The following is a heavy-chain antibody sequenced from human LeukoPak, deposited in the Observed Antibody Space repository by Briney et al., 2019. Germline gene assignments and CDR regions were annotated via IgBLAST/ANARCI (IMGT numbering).Heavy chain of an antibody. Sequence: GGSLRLSCAASGFTFSSYSMNWVRQAPGKGLEWVSYISSSSSTIYYADSVKGRFTISRDNSKNTLYLQMNSLRAEDTAIYYCAKDLQPLANWGQGTLVTVSS. CDR3: AKDLQPLAN. V-gene: IGHV3-48*01. CDR1: GFTFSSYS. D-gene: IGHD1-1*01. CDR2: ISSSSSTI. J-gene: IGHJ4*02.